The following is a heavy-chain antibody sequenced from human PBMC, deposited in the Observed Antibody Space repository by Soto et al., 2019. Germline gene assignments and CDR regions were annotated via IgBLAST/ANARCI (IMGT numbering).Heavy chain of an antibody. J-gene: IGHJ6*02. CDR2: LIPIFDTA. D-gene: IGHD3-10*01. CDR1: GGTFTNYA. Sequence: QVQLVQSGVEVKKPGSSVRVSCRTSGGTFTNYALSWVRQAPGQGLEWMGGLIPIFDTADYAQNFQGRVTSTADKSTSTAYMDLSSLRSEDTAIYFCARPSSGEYYYYAMDVWGQGTTVTVSS. CDR3: ARPSSGEYYYYAMDV. V-gene: IGHV1-69*06.